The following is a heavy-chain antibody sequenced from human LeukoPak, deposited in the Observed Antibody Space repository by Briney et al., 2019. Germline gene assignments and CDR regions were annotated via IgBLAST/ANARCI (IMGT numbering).Heavy chain of an antibody. CDR3: ARPFYDFWSGYYPWFDP. J-gene: IGHJ5*02. CDR2: INPNSGGT. V-gene: IGHV1-2*02. D-gene: IGHD3-3*01. CDR1: GYTFTSYY. Sequence: ASVKVSCKASGYTFTSYYMHWVRQAPGQGLEWMGWINPNSGGTNYAQKFQGRVTMTRDTSISTAYMELSRLRSDDTAVYYCARPFYDFWSGYYPWFDPWGQGTLVTVSS.